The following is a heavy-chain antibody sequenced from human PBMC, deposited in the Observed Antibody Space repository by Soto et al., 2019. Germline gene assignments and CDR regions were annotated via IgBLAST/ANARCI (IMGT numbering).Heavy chain of an antibody. V-gene: IGHV3-20*04. CDR2: INWNGGST. Sequence: GGSMRLSCAASGLTFDDYGMSCVRQAPGKGLEWVSGINWNGGSTGYADSVKGRFTISRDNAKNSLYLQMNSLRAEDTALYYCARYVWGSYPGLDYWGQGTLVTVSS. CDR1: GLTFDDYG. D-gene: IGHD3-16*02. CDR3: ARYVWGSYPGLDY. J-gene: IGHJ4*02.